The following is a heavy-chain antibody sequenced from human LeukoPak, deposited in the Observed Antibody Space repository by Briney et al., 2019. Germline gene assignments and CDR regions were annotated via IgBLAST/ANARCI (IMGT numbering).Heavy chain of an antibody. J-gene: IGHJ4*02. D-gene: IGHD3-16*01. CDR1: GFSFSSYG. CDR3: ARVRYRLAETYIDY. CDR2: IRSDGSNK. V-gene: IGHV3-30*02. Sequence: GGSLRLSCAGSGFSFSSYGMHWVRQAPGKGLEWMAFIRSDGSNKYYADSVKGRFTISRDNSKNTLYLQMNSLRADDTAVYYCARVRYRLAETYIDYWGQGTLVTVSS.